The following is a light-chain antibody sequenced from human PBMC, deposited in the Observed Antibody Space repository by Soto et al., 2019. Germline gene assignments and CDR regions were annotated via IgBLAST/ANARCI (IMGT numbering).Light chain of an antibody. Sequence: IQMTQSPSSLSVSVTDRVTITCRASQDIGNDLGWYQQKPGKAPKPLIYATSTLLSGVPSRFSGSGSGTDFTLTITSLQPEDFATYYCQQIFGTRYSFGQGTKLEIK. CDR3: QQIFGTRYS. CDR1: QDIGND. CDR2: ATS. V-gene: IGKV1-6*02. J-gene: IGKJ2*03.